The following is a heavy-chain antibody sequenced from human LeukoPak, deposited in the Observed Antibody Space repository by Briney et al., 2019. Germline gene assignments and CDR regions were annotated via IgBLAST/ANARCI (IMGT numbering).Heavy chain of an antibody. CDR1: GFTFSSYS. D-gene: IGHD3-9*01. V-gene: IGHV3-21*01. J-gene: IGHJ4*02. CDR2: ISSSSSYI. CDR3: ARARTDFYDIKTLDY. Sequence: GGSLRLSCAASGFTFSSYSMNWVRQAPGKGLEWVSSISSSSSYIYYADSVKGRFTISRDNAKNSLYLQMNSLRAEDTAVYYCARARTDFYDIKTLDYWGQGTLVTVSS.